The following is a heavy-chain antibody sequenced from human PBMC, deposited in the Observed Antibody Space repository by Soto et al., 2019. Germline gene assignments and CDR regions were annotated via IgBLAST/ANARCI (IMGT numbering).Heavy chain of an antibody. CDR3: ARVPDY. CDR1: VGSISSGGYS. CDR2: IYHSGST. V-gene: IGHV4-30-2*01. Sequence: SETLSLTWGVSVGSISSGGYSWGWIRQPPGKGLEWIGYIYHSGSTYYNPSLKSRVTISVDRSRNQFSLKLSSVTAADTAVYYCARVPDYWGQGTLVTVSS. J-gene: IGHJ4*02.